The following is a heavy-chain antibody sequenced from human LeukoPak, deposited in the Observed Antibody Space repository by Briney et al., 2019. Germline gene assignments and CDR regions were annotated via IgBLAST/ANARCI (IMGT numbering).Heavy chain of an antibody. Sequence: GGSLRLSCAASGFIVSSNYMSWVRQAPGTGLEWVSVSYSGGSTYYVDSVKGRFTISRDNSKNTLYLQMNSLRAEDTAVYYCARGREDSSGYYYAYYFDYWGQGTLVTVSS. V-gene: IGHV3-53*01. CDR1: GFIVSSNY. J-gene: IGHJ4*02. CDR2: SYSGGST. D-gene: IGHD3-22*01. CDR3: ARGREDSSGYYYAYYFDY.